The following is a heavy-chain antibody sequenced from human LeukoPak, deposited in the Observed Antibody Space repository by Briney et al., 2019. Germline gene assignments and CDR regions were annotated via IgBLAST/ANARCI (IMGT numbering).Heavy chain of an antibody. CDR2: IYYSGST. Sequence: PSETLSLTCTVSGGSISSYYWSWIRQPPGKGLKWIGYIYYSGSTNYNPSLKSRVTISVDTSKNQFSLKLSSVTAADTAVYYCARVSLGMVRGVMYYFDYWGQGTLVTVSS. V-gene: IGHV4-59*01. CDR3: ARVSLGMVRGVMYYFDY. D-gene: IGHD3-10*01. J-gene: IGHJ4*02. CDR1: GGSISSYY.